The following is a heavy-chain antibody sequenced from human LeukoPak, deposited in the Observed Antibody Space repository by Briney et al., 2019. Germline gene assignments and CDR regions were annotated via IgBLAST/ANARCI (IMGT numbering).Heavy chain of an antibody. CDR1: GGSFSGYY. CDR3: ARPMDFAFDI. D-gene: IGHD3/OR15-3a*01. Sequence: PSETLSLTCAVYGGSFSGYYWSWIRQPPGKGLEWIGEINHSGSTNYNPSLKSRVTISVDTSKNQFSLKPSSVTAADTAVYYCARPMDFAFDIWGQGTMVTVSS. J-gene: IGHJ3*02. CDR2: INHSGST. V-gene: IGHV4-34*01.